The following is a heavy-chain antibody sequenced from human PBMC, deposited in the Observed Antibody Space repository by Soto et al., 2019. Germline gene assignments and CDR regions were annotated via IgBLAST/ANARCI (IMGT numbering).Heavy chain of an antibody. CDR2: IIPIFGTA. CDR3: ARLGIVARPFDY. Sequence: ASVKVSCKASGGTFSSYAISWVRQAPGQGLEWMGGIIPIFGTANYAQKFQGRVTITADESTSTAYMELSSLRSEDTAVYYCARLGIVARPFDYWGQGTLVTVSS. CDR1: GGTFSSYA. D-gene: IGHD6-6*01. V-gene: IGHV1-69*13. J-gene: IGHJ4*02.